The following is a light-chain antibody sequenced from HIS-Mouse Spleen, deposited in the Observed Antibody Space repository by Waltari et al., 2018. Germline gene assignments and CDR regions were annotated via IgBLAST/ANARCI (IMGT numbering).Light chain of an antibody. J-gene: IGLJ2*01. CDR1: SSDFGRYHL. CDR2: EGS. CDR3: CSYAGSSTYVV. Sequence: QSALTQPASVSGSPGPSITISCPGTSSDFGRYHLFPWYQQHPGKAPKPMIYEGSKRPSGVSNRFSGSKSGNTASLTISGLQAEDEADYYCCSYAGSSTYVVFGGGTKLTVL. V-gene: IGLV2-23*01.